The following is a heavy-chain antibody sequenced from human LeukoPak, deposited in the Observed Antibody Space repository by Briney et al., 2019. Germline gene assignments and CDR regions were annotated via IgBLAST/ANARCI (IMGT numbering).Heavy chain of an antibody. CDR3: TRDVREAYDI. CDR1: GFTFSSHS. D-gene: IGHD3-16*01. CDR2: MNPDGSHR. J-gene: IGHJ3*02. Sequence: GGSLRLSCAASGFTFSSHSMAWVRQAPGKGPERVANMNPDGSHRLYVASVRGRFTISRDNAKNLLYLQMNSLRVEDTAVYYCTRDVREAYDIWGHGTMVTVSS. V-gene: IGHV3-7*01.